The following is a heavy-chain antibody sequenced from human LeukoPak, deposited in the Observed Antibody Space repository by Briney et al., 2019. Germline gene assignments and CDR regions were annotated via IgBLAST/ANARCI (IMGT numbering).Heavy chain of an antibody. J-gene: IGHJ5*02. CDR3: ARDALRYFDWLPFDP. D-gene: IGHD3-9*01. CDR2: INPNSGGT. V-gene: IGHV1-2*06. Sequence: GASVKVSCKASGYTFTGYYMHWVRQAPGQGLEWMGRINPNSGGTNYAQKFRGRVTMTRDTSISTAYMELSRLRSDDTAVYYCARDALRYFDWLPFDPWGQGTLVTVS. CDR1: GYTFTGYY.